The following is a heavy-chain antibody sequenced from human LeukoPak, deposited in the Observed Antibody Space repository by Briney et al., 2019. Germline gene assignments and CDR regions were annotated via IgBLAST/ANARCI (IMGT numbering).Heavy chain of an antibody. Sequence: GGSLRLSCAASGFIVSSTYMSLIRQAPGKGLEWVSVVYSDGRTYYADSVKGRFTISRDNSKNTLYLQMNSLRAEDTAVYYCARLPSGDVWGQGTTVTVSS. V-gene: IGHV3-66*04. CDR2: VYSDGRT. CDR1: GFIVSSTY. CDR3: ARLPSGDV. J-gene: IGHJ6*02.